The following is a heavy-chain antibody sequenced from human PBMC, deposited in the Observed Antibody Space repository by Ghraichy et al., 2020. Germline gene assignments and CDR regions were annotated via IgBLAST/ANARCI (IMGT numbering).Heavy chain of an antibody. Sequence: SVKVSCKASGGAYTSYAITWVRQAPGQGLEWMGGITPLLRRVDLAHNFRGTVTITADDSTSTVYMALSSLRSEDTAVYYCLYTMSSDQYYGSDVWGRGTTVTVSS. CDR2: ITPLLRRV. CDR3: LYTMSSDQYYGSDV. D-gene: IGHD3-3*01. J-gene: IGHJ6*02. CDR1: GGAYTSYA. V-gene: IGHV1-69*13.